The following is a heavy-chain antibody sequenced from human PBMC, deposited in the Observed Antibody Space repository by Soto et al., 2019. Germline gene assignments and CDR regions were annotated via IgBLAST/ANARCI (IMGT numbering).Heavy chain of an antibody. J-gene: IGHJ4*02. V-gene: IGHV1-69*04. Sequence: SVKVSCKASGGTFSSYTISWVRQAPGQGLEWMGRIIPILGIANYAQKFQGRVTITADKSTSTAYMELSSLRSEDTAVYYCARDPRIAVAHKGLAPLDYWGEGTLVTVSS. CDR3: ARDPRIAVAHKGLAPLDY. CDR1: GGTFSSYT. CDR2: IIPILGIA. D-gene: IGHD6-19*01.